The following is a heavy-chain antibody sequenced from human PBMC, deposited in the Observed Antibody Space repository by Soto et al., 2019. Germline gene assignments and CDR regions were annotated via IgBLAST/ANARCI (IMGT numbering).Heavy chain of an antibody. CDR3: ARDVLWFGELFYGMDV. D-gene: IGHD3-10*01. CDR2: IKKDGSGK. Sequence: EVQLVESGGGLVQPGGSLRLSCAASGFTFSSYWMSWVRQAPGKGLEGVANIKKDGSGKYYVDSVKGRFTISRDNAKNSLYLQMNSLRAEDTAVYYCARDVLWFGELFYGMDVWGQGTTVTVSS. V-gene: IGHV3-7*03. J-gene: IGHJ6*02. CDR1: GFTFSSYW.